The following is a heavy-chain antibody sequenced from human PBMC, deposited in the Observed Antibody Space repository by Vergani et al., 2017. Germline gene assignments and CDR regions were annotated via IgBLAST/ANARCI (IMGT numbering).Heavy chain of an antibody. CDR3: ARHSYSGSYRLPYYFDY. CDR1: GGSISSFY. CDR2: SYPSGST. D-gene: IGHD1-26*01. J-gene: IGHJ4*02. V-gene: IGHV4-4*07. Sequence: QVQLQESGPGLVKPSETLSLTCSVSGGSISSFYWSWIRQPAGKGLEWIGRSYPSGSTNYNLSLKSRVTMSVDTSKNHFSLTLTSVTAADTAVYYCARHSYSGSYRLPYYFDYWGQGTLVTVSS.